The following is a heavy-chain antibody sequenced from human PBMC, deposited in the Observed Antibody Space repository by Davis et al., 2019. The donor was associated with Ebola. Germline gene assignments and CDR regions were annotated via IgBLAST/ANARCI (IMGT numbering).Heavy chain of an antibody. CDR3: ARDFNGGDYYYGMDV. Sequence: SVKVSCKASGGTFSSYAISWVRQAPGQGLEWMGGIIPIFGTANYAQKFQGRVTMTRDTSTSTVYMELSSLRSEDTAVYYCARDFNGGDYYYGMDVWGKGTTVTVSS. V-gene: IGHV1-69*05. J-gene: IGHJ6*04. CDR2: IIPIFGTA. CDR1: GGTFSSYA.